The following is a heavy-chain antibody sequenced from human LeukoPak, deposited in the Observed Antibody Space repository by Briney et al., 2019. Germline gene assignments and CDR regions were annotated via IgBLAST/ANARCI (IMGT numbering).Heavy chain of an antibody. Sequence: GASVKVSCKASGYTFTGYYMHWVRQAPGQGLEWMGWINPNSGGTNYAQKFQGRVTMTRDTSISTAYMELSRLRSDDTAVYYCARGPCGTMVQGVTNPLDYWGQGTLVTVSS. CDR3: ARGPCGTMVQGVTNPLDY. V-gene: IGHV1-2*02. J-gene: IGHJ4*02. CDR1: GYTFTGYY. D-gene: IGHD3-10*01. CDR2: INPNSGGT.